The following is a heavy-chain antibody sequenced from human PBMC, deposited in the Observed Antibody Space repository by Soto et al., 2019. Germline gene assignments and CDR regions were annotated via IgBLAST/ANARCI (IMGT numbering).Heavy chain of an antibody. D-gene: IGHD5-12*01. J-gene: IGHJ3*02. CDR3: ALFGLATDVLYI. CDR1: GFTFSSYG. V-gene: IGHV3-33*01. Sequence: GESLSLSCAASGFTFSSYGMHWVRQAPGKELEWVAVIWYDGSNKYYADSVKGRFTISRDNSKNTLYLQMNSLRAEDTAVYYCALFGLATDVLYICGQGTMVTVSS. CDR2: IWYDGSNK.